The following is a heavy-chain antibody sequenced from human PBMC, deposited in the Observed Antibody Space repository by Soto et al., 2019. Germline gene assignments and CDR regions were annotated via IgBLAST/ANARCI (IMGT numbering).Heavy chain of an antibody. V-gene: IGHV1-69*02. CDR1: GGTFSSYT. CDR2: IIPILGIA. J-gene: IGHJ4*02. Sequence: SVKVSCKASGGTFSSYTIIWVRQAPGQGLEWMGRIIPILGIANYAQKFQGRVTITADKSTSTAYMELSSLRSEDTAVYYCARSSVATPGENDYGGQGPLLPVPS. D-gene: IGHD5-12*01. CDR3: ARSSVATPGENDY.